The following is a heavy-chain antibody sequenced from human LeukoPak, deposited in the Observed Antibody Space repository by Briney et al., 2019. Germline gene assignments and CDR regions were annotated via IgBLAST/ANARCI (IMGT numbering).Heavy chain of an antibody. CDR3: ARDPVDRYFDY. CDR2: ISAYNGNT. CDR1: GYTFTSYG. Sequence: ASVKVSCKASGYTFTSYGISWVRQAPGQGLEWMGWISAYNGNTNYAQNLQGRVTMTTNTSTNTAYMELRSLRSDDTAVYYCARDPVDRYFDYWGQGTLVTVSS. V-gene: IGHV1-18*01. J-gene: IGHJ4*02.